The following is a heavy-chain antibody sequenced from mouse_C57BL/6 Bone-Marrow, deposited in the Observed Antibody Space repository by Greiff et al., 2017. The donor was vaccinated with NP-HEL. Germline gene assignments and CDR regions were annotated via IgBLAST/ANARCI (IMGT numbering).Heavy chain of an antibody. CDR1: GYTFTSYW. CDR3: ARDDSNSYYYAMDY. V-gene: IGHV1-69*01. Sequence: QVQLKQPGAELVMPGASVKLSCKASGYTFTSYWMHWVKQRPGQGLEWIGEIDPSDSYTNYNQKFKGKSTLTVAKSSSTAYMQLSSLTSEDSAVYYCARDDSNSYYYAMDYGGQGTSVTVSS. CDR2: IDPSDSYT. D-gene: IGHD2-5*01. J-gene: IGHJ4*01.